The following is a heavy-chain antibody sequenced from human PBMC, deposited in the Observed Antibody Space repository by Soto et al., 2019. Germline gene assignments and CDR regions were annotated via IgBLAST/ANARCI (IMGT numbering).Heavy chain of an antibody. J-gene: IGHJ6*02. CDR3: ARGKLWSGYYKPYYYYGMDV. CDR1: GGSFSGYY. Sequence: SETLSLTCAVYGGSFSGYYWSWIRQPPGKGLEWIGEINHSGSTNYNPSLKSRVTISVDTSKNQFSLKLSSVTAADTAVYYCARGKLWSGYYKPYYYYGMDVWGQGTTVTVS. CDR2: INHSGST. D-gene: IGHD3-3*01. V-gene: IGHV4-34*01.